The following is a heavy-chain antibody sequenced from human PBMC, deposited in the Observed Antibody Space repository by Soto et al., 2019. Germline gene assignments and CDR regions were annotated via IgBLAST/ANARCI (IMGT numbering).Heavy chain of an antibody. V-gene: IGHV4-59*01. CDR1: GGSISSYY. J-gene: IGHJ3*02. D-gene: IGHD3-9*01. CDR3: ARARRGWLYTFGFDI. Sequence: ASETLSLTCTVSGGSISSYYWSWIRQPPGKGLEWIGYIYYSGSTNYNPSLKSRVTISVDTSKNQFSLKLSSVTAADTAVYYCARARRGWLYTFGFDIWGQGTMVTVSS. CDR2: IYYSGST.